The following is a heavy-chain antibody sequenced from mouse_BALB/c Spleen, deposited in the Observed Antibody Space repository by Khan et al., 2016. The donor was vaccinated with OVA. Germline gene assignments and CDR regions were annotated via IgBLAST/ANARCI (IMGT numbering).Heavy chain of an antibody. V-gene: IGHV1S137*01. CDR1: GYTFTDFT. CDR3: TRGGGGNRFAY. Sequence: VQLQQSGAELVRPGVSVKISCKGSGYTFTDFTMHWVKQSHAMSLEWIGVISTYYGDATYNQKFKDKATMTVDKSSSTAYMELARLTSEDSAMYCCTRGGGGNRFAYWGQGTLVTVSA. J-gene: IGHJ3*01. CDR2: ISTYYGDA.